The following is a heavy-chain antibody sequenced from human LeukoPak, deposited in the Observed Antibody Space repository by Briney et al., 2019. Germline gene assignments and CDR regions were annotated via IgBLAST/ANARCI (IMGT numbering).Heavy chain of an antibody. CDR3: AKGMVRGVILKGFDY. CDR2: IRAGGDNT. Sequence: GGSLRLSCAASGFTFSSYGMSWVRQAPGKGLEWVSGIRAGGDNTYYADSVKGRFTISRENSKNTLYLQMNSLRAEDTAVYYCAKGMVRGVILKGFDYWGQGTLVTVSS. CDR1: GFTFSSYG. J-gene: IGHJ4*02. V-gene: IGHV3-23*01. D-gene: IGHD3-10*01.